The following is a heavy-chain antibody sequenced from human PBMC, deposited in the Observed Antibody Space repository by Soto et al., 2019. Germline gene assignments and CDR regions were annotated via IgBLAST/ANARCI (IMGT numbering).Heavy chain of an antibody. CDR2: INHGGST. CDR1: GGSFSGYY. D-gene: IGHD2-2*01. Sequence: PSETLSLTCAVYGGSFSGYYWSWIRQPPGKGLEWIGEINHGGSTNYNPSLKSRVTISVDTSKNQFPLKLSSVTAADTAVYYCARGKVVVVPAAIVGRYYYYMDVWGKGTTVTVSS. V-gene: IGHV4-34*01. CDR3: ARGKVVVVPAAIVGRYYYYMDV. J-gene: IGHJ6*03.